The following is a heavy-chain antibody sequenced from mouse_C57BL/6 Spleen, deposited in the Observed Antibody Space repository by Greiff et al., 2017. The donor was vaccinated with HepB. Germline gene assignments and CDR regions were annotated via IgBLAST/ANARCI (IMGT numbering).Heavy chain of an antibody. J-gene: IGHJ2*01. Sequence: QVHVKQSGAELVRPGTSVKVSCKASGYAFTNYLIEWVKQRPGQGLEWIGVINPGSGGTNYNEKFKGKATLTADKSSSTAYMQLSSLTSEDSAVYFCAREDYGYDYFDYWGQGTTLTVSS. CDR3: AREDYGYDYFDY. CDR2: INPGSGGT. V-gene: IGHV1-54*01. D-gene: IGHD2-2*01. CDR1: GYAFTNYL.